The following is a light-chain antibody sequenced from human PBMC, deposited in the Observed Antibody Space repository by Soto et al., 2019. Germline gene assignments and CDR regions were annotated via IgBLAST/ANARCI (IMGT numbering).Light chain of an antibody. CDR2: SNN. V-gene: IGLV1-44*01. CDR3: VAWDDSLNGYVV. CDR1: SSNIGSNT. Sequence: QSALTQPPSASGTPGQRVTISCSGSSSNIGSNTVNWYQQLPGTAPKLVIYSNNQRPPGVPDRFSGSKSGTSASLAISGLQSEDEADYYCVAWDDSLNGYVVFGGGTKVTVL. J-gene: IGLJ2*01.